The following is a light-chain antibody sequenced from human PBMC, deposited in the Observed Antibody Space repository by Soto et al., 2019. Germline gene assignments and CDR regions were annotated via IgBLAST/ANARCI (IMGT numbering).Light chain of an antibody. J-gene: IGLJ2*01. Sequence: QPVLTQPPSLSAAPGQTVTISCSGNSSNIESNFVSWYQQVPGTAPRLLILDDNRRASGVPDRISGARFATSGTLAITGLQTGDEAVYYCATWDDSLKTIVFGGGTKLTVL. CDR1: SSNIESNF. CDR2: DDN. CDR3: ATWDDSLKTIV. V-gene: IGLV1-51*01.